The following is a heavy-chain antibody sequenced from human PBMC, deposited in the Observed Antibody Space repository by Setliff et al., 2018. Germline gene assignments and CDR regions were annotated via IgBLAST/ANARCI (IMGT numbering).Heavy chain of an antibody. J-gene: IGHJ4*02. CDR1: GFTFSSYS. V-gene: IGHV3-48*01. CDR2: ISSSSGSI. D-gene: IGHD1-26*01. CDR3: ARDRGSWSYFVRYFDY. Sequence: GGSLRLSCAASGFTFSSYSMNWVRQAPGKGLEWVSYISSSSGSIYYADSVKGRFTISRDNAKNSLYLQMNSLRAEDTAVYYCARDRGSWSYFVRYFDYWGQGTLVTVSS.